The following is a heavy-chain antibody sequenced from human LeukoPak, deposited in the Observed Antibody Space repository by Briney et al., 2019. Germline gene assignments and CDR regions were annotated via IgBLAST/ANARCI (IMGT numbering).Heavy chain of an antibody. V-gene: IGHV3-30*18. CDR2: ISYDGSNK. CDR1: GLTFSSYG. CDR3: AKAGYCSGGSCYWFDY. Sequence: GGSLRLSCAASGLTFSSYGMHWVRQAPGKGLEWVAVISYDGSNKYYADSVKGRFTISRDNSKNTLYLQMNSLRAEDTAVYYCAKAGYCSGGSCYWFDYWGQGTLVTVSS. J-gene: IGHJ4*02. D-gene: IGHD2-15*01.